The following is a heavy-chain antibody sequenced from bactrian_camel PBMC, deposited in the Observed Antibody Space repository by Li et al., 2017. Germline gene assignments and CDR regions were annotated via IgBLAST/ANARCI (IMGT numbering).Heavy chain of an antibody. D-gene: IGHD5*01. V-gene: IGHV3S1*01. CDR2: FDIGSGTT. Sequence: HVQLVESGGGSVQAGGSLRLSCRVTGDVVVRFCMGWFRQAPGKEREGVSSFDIGSGTTNCADSAKGRFTISRDNAKSTLYLQLNNLKTEDTAMYYCVKDPVGWTMAYHYWGQGTQVTVS. J-gene: IGHJ4*01. CDR1: GDVVVRFC. CDR3: VKDPVGWTMAYHY.